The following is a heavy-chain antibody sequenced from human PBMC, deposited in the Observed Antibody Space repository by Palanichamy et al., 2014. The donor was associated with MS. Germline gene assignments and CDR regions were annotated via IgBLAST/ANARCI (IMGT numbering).Heavy chain of an antibody. CDR3: AKLTGINAFDT. Sequence: QVQLVESWGRRGPAGGSLRFSCAASGFSFSSYGMHWVRQAPGKGLEWVAFIRYDENKKYYADSVKGRFTVSRDNSKNTLYLQMNSLGAEDTAMYYCAKLTGINAFDTWGQGTMVTVSS. CDR1: GFSFSSYG. V-gene: IGHV3-30*02. D-gene: IGHD1-20*01. J-gene: IGHJ3*02. CDR2: IRYDENKK.